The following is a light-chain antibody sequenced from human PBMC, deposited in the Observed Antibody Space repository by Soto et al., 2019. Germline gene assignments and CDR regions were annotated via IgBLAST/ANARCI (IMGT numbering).Light chain of an antibody. CDR1: QSVSINF. Sequence: PGTRATLSCRASQSVSINFLAWYQQKPGQAPRLLIYGASTRATGFPDRFSGSGSGTDFTLTITRLEPEDFAVYFCQQYGSSPRTFGQGTKVDIK. CDR2: GAS. J-gene: IGKJ1*01. V-gene: IGKV3-20*01. CDR3: QQYGSSPRT.